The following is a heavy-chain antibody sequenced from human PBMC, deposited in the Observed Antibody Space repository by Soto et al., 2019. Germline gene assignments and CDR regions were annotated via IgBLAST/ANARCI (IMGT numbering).Heavy chain of an antibody. V-gene: IGHV3-23*01. CDR3: AKGILLYQPLDY. CDR1: GFTFSSYA. CDR2: ISGSSGST. Sequence: GGSLRLSCAASGFTFSSYAMSWVRQAPGKGLEWVSAISGSSGSTHYADSVKGRFTISRDNSKNTLYLQMNSLRAEDTAVYYCAKGILLYQPLDYWGQGTLVTVSS. D-gene: IGHD2-2*01. J-gene: IGHJ4*02.